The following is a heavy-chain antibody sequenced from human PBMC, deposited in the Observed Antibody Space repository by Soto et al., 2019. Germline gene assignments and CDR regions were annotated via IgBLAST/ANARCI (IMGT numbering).Heavy chain of an antibody. D-gene: IGHD3-10*01. J-gene: IGHJ6*02. CDR3: ASDPSNWVRGPRPHYYYYGMDV. V-gene: IGHV1-69*13. Sequence: GASVKVSCKASGGTFSSYAISWVRQAPGQGLEWMGGIIPIFGTANYAQKFQGRVTITADESTSTAYMELSSLRSEDTAVYYCASDPSNWVRGPRPHYYYYGMDVWGQGTTVTVSS. CDR2: IIPIFGTA. CDR1: GGTFSSYA.